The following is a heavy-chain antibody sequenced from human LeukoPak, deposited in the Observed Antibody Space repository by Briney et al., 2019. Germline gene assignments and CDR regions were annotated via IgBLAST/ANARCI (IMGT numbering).Heavy chain of an antibody. J-gene: IGHJ4*02. CDR1: GGSISSSSYY. CDR3: ATYGDYYFDY. CDR2: MYYSGST. V-gene: IGHV4-39*01. Sequence: PSETLSLTCTVSGGSISSSSYYWGWIRQPPGKGLEWIGSMYYSGSTYYNPSLKSRVTISVDTSKNQFSLKLSSVTAADTAVYYCATYGDYYFDYWGQGTLVTVSS. D-gene: IGHD4-17*01.